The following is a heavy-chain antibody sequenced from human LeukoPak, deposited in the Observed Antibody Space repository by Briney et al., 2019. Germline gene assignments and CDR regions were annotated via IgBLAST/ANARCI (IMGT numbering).Heavy chain of an antibody. D-gene: IGHD1-1*01. CDR2: IYTSGST. CDR3: ARADWNDREDAFDI. V-gene: IGHV4-61*02. Sequence: SQTLSLTCTVSGGSISSGSYYWSWIRQPAGKGLEWIGRIYTSGSTNYNPSLRSRVTISVDTSKNQFSLKLSSVTAADTAVYYCARADWNDREDAFDIWGQGTMVTVSS. CDR1: GGSISSGSYY. J-gene: IGHJ3*02.